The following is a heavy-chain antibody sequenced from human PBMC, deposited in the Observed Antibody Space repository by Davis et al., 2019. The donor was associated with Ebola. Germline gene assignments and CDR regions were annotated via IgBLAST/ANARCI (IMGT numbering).Heavy chain of an antibody. V-gene: IGHV3-21*04. D-gene: IGHD6-25*01. CDR2: ISSSSSYI. CDR3: ARNIAAAG. CDR1: GFTFSSYS. Sequence: GESLKISCAASGFTFSSYSMNWVRQAPGKGLEWVSSISSSSSYIYYADSVKGRFTISRDNAKNSLYLQMNSLRAEDTAVYSCARNIAAAGGGQGTLVTVSS. J-gene: IGHJ4*02.